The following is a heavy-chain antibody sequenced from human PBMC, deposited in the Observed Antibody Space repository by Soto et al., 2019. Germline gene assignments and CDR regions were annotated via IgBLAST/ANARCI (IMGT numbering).Heavy chain of an antibody. CDR2: INAGNGNT. CDR1: GYTFTSYA. CDR3: ARVLRYCSSTSCSYYFDY. J-gene: IGHJ4*02. D-gene: IGHD2-2*01. V-gene: IGHV1-3*01. Sequence: QVQLVQSGAEVKKPGASVKVSRKASGYTFTSYAMHWVRQAPGQRLEWMGWINAGNGNTKYSQKFQGRVTITRDTSASTAYMELSSLRSEDTAVYYCARVLRYCSSTSCSYYFDYWGQGTLVTVSS.